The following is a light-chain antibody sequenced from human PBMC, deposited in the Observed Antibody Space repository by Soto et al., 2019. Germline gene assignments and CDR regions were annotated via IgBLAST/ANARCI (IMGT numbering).Light chain of an antibody. J-gene: IGKJ5*01. CDR2: DAS. Sequence: DIPRSQYPSTVSASVGDRVTIACRASQSISSWLAWYQQRPGKPPKLLIYDASSLESGVPSRFSGSGSGTEFTLTISSLQSEDLAVYYCQQYNNWPPTFGRGTRLEIK. CDR1: QSISSW. CDR3: QQYNNWPPT. V-gene: IGKV1-5*01.